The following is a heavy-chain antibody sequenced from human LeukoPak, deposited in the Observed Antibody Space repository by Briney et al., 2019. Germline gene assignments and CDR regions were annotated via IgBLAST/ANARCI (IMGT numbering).Heavy chain of an antibody. D-gene: IGHD3-22*01. Sequence: SETLSLTCTVSGGSISSYYWSWIRQPAGKGLEWIGRIYTSGSTKYNPSPKSRDTISLDTPKNHCAPQMSSVTAADTAVYYCARDENFYDSSGILDIWGQRTMVTVSS. CDR3: ARDENFYDSSGILDI. CDR1: GGSISSYY. CDR2: IYTSGST. J-gene: IGHJ3*02. V-gene: IGHV4-4*07.